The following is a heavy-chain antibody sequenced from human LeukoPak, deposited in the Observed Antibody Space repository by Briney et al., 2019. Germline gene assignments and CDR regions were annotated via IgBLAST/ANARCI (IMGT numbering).Heavy chain of an antibody. CDR2: IYHSGST. D-gene: IGHD3-9*01. J-gene: IGHJ4*02. Sequence: PSQTLSLTCAVSGGSISSGGYSWSWIRQPPGKGLEWIGYIYHSGSTYYNPSLKSRVTISVDRSKNQFSLKLSSVTAADTAVYYCARSSYYDILTGLGYWGQGTLVTVSS. V-gene: IGHV4-30-2*01. CDR1: GGSISSGGYS. CDR3: ARSSYYDILTGLGY.